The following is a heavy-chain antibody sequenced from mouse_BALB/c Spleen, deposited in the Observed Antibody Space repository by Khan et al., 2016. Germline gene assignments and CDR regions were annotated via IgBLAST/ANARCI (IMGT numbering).Heavy chain of an antibody. V-gene: IGHV5-6-5*01. J-gene: IGHJ2*01. CDR3: EREDNGSYGDYFDY. D-gene: IGHD1-1*02. Sequence: EVELVESGGGLVKPGGSLKLSCAASGFTFRNYALSWVRQTPEKRLEWVASISTGDSTYYGDRVKGRFTISRDNTRNILYLQMRSLRSADTAMFYCEREDNGSYGDYFDYWGQGTTLTVAS. CDR1: GFTFRNYA. CDR2: ISTGDST.